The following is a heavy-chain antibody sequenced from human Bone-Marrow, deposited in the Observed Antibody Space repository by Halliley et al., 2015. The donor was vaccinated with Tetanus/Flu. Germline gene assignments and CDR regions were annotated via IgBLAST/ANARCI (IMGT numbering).Heavy chain of an antibody. V-gene: IGHV4-59*08. CDR3: ARRGAPEPVLSGTIYGMDV. CDR1: GGSMNPFY. D-gene: IGHD1-20*01. J-gene: IGHJ6*02. Sequence: TLSLTCTVSGGSMNPFYWSWIRQPPGKGLEWIGYINDSGSTNFNPSLKSRVTISVDTSKNQFSLELRYGTAADTAPYYCARRGAPEPVLSGTIYGMDVWGQGTSVSVSS. CDR2: INDSGST.